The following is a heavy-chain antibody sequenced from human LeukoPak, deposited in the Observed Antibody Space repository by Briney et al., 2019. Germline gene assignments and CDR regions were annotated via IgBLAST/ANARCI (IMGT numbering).Heavy chain of an antibody. D-gene: IGHD1-7*01. V-gene: IGHV3-7*01. CDR3: ARHVGTFFDI. Sequence: GGSLRLSCAASGFTFSIYWMSWVRQAPGKGLEWVANIKQDGSEKYYLDSVKDRFTVSRDNSKNLLYLQMNSLRADDTAVYYCARHVGTFFDIWGQGTMVTVSS. CDR2: IKQDGSEK. CDR1: GFTFSIYW. J-gene: IGHJ3*02.